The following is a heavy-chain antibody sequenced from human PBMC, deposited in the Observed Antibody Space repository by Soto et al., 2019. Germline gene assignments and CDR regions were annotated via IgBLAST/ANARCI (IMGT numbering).Heavy chain of an antibody. J-gene: IGHJ1*01. Sequence: QVQLVESGGAVVQPGRSLRLSCAASGFTFSSYGMHWVRQAPGKGLEWVAVISYDESNTYYADSMKGRFTISRDNSKNTLYLQLNSLRPEDTAVYYCARDERATHLQHWGQGTLVTVSS. V-gene: IGHV3-30*03. D-gene: IGHD1-26*01. CDR1: GFTFSSYG. CDR3: ARDERATHLQH. CDR2: ISYDESNT.